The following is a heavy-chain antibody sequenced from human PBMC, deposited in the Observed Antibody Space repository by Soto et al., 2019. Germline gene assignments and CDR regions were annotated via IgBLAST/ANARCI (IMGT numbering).Heavy chain of an antibody. Sequence: GGSLRLSCTASGFSFGDYAVTWIRQAPGKGLEWVGLIRSKTYGRTREYAASVKGRVTISRDDSKCIAYLEMSTLKPDDTAVYYGARHNAFGVGVEVWRQETTVAVSS. CDR2: IRSKTYGRTR. CDR3: ARHNAFGVGVEV. D-gene: IGHD3-10*01. CDR1: GFSFGDYA. J-gene: IGHJ6*02. V-gene: IGHV3-49*03.